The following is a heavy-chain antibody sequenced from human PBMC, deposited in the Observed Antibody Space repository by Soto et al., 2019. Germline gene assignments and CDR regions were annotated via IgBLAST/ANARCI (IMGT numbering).Heavy chain of an antibody. D-gene: IGHD3-22*01. J-gene: IGHJ3*02. CDR2: IWYDGSNK. Sequence: GGSLRLSCAASGFTFSSYGMHWVRQAPGKGLEWVAVIWYDGSNKYYADSVKGRFTISRDNSKNTLYLQMNSLRAEDTAVYYCARDSYYYDSSGYYAGAFDIWGQGTMVTVSS. CDR1: GFTFSSYG. V-gene: IGHV3-33*01. CDR3: ARDSYYYDSSGYYAGAFDI.